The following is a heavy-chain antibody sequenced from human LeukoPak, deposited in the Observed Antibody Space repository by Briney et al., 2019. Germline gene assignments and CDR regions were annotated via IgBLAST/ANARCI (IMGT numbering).Heavy chain of an antibody. CDR1: GFTFSSCA. J-gene: IGHJ4*02. D-gene: IGHD6-25*01. V-gene: IGHV3-23*01. Sequence: GGSLRLSCAASGFTFSSCAMSWVRQAPGRGLEWVSGISGGGGNAYYVDSVKGRFTISRDNSKNTLYLQMNSLRAEDTAVYYCAKDIRGGTATDYWGQGTLVTVSS. CDR3: AKDIRGGTATDY. CDR2: ISGGGGNA.